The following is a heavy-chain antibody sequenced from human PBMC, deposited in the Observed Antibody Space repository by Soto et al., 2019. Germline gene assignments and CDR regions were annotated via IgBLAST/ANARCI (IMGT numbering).Heavy chain of an antibody. CDR3: ARDPKTGTTWSSWFDP. V-gene: IGHV1-18*04. D-gene: IGHD1-7*01. J-gene: IGHJ5*02. Sequence: QVQLVQSGAEVKKPGASVKVSCKASGYTFTSYGISWVRQAPGQGLEWTGWISAYNGNTKYAQKLQGRVTMTTDTSTSTAYMELRSLRYDDTAVYYGARDPKTGTTWSSWFDPWGQGTLVTVSS. CDR1: GYTFTSYG. CDR2: ISAYNGNT.